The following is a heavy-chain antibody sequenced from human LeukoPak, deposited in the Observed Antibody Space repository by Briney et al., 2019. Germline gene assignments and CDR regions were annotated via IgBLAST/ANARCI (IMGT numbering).Heavy chain of an antibody. V-gene: IGHV4-4*02. D-gene: IGHD5-24*01. Sequence: ASETLSLTCAVSGGSISTSNWWSWVRQPPGKGLEWIGEMYHSGSANYNPSLRSRVTISVDKSKNQFSLKLSSVTAADTAVYYCASLRDGYNYAYWGQGTLVTVSS. J-gene: IGHJ4*02. CDR2: MYHSGSA. CDR3: ASLRDGYNYAY. CDR1: GGSISTSNW.